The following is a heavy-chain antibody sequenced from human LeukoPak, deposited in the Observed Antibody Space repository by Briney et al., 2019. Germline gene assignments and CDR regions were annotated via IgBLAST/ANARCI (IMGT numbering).Heavy chain of an antibody. J-gene: IGHJ3*02. CDR3: AKDPPRGSGGAFDI. CDR1: GFTFSSYA. Sequence: GGSLRLSCAASGFTFSSYAMHWVRQAPGKGLEWVAVIWYDGTNKYYADSVKGRFTISRDNSRNTLYLQMDSLRAEDSAVYYCAKDPPRGSGGAFDIWGQGTRVTVSS. D-gene: IGHD2-15*01. V-gene: IGHV3-33*06. CDR2: IWYDGTNK.